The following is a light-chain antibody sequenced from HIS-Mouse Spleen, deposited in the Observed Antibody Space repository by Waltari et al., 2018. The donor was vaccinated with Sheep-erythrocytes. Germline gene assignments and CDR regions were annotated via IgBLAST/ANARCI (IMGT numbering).Light chain of an antibody. Sequence: DIQMTQSPSSLSASVGDRVTITCRASQRISSYLNWYQQQPGKAPKLLIYAASSLQSGVPSRFSGSGSGTDFTLTISSLQPEDFATYYCQQSYSTPPLTFGGGTKVEIK. V-gene: IGKV1-39*01. CDR1: QRISSY. CDR3: QQSYSTPPLT. J-gene: IGKJ4*01. CDR2: AAS.